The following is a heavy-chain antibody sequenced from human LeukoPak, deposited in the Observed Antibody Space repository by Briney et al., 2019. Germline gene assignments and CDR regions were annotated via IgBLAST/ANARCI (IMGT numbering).Heavy chain of an antibody. D-gene: IGHD2-15*01. CDR1: GFTFSSYG. Sequence: GGSLRLSCAASGFTFSSYGMHWVRQAPGKGLEWVAVISYDGSNKYYADSVKGRFTISRDNSKNTLYLQMNSLRAEDTAVYYCARDDTFLGYCSGGSCYSIDYWAQGTLVTVSS. CDR3: ARDDTFLGYCSGGSCYSIDY. V-gene: IGHV3-30*03. CDR2: ISYDGSNK. J-gene: IGHJ4*02.